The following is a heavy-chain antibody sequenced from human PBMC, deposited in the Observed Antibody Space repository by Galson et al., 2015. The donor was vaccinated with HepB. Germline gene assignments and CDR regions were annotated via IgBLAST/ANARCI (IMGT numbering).Heavy chain of an antibody. CDR2: ISAYNGNT. CDR1: GYSFPNYG. CDR3: ARDTSYSDSSLSY. J-gene: IGHJ4*02. Sequence: SVKVSCKASGYSFPNYGISWVRQAPGQGLEWMGWISAYNGNTNFAQKFQGRVTMTTDTSTSTVHMELRSLRSDDTAVYYCARDTSYSDSSLSYWGQGTLGTVSS. D-gene: IGHD4-17*01. V-gene: IGHV1-18*01.